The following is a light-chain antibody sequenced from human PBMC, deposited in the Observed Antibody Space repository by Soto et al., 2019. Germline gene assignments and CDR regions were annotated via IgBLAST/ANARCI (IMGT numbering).Light chain of an antibody. V-gene: IGLV2-11*01. CDR2: DVS. CDR3: QSYDSSLSGLYV. CDR1: SSDVGAYNY. Sequence: QSALTQPRSVSGSPGQSVTISCTGTSSDVGAYNYVSWYQQHPGKAPKLMIYDVSKRPSGVPDRFSGSKSGNTASLTISGLQAEDEADYYCQSYDSSLSGLYVFGTGTKVTVL. J-gene: IGLJ1*01.